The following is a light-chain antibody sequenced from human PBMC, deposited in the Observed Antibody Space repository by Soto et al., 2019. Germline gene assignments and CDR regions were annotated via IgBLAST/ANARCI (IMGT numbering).Light chain of an antibody. CDR2: EAS. Sequence: EVVLTQSPGTLSLSPGERATLSCRASQSVSSSYLAWYQQKPGQAPRLLIYEASTRATGIPARFSGSGSGTDFTLTISSLEPEDFAVYYCQQHANWPLTFGGGTKVDIK. J-gene: IGKJ4*01. CDR1: QSVSSSY. CDR3: QQHANWPLT. V-gene: IGKV3D-20*02.